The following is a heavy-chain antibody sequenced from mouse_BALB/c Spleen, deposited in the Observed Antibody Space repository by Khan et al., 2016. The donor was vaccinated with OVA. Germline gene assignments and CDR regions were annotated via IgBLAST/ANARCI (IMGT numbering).Heavy chain of an antibody. V-gene: IGHV3-8*02. Sequence: EVKLLESGPSLVKPSQTLSLTCSVTGDSITSGYWNWIRKFPGNKLEYMGYIIYTGYTYYNPSLKSRISITRHTSKNQYYLQLSSVTDENTATYYCARSTYRYAFVYWGQETLVTVSA. J-gene: IGHJ3*01. CDR2: IIYTGYT. CDR1: GDSITSGY. D-gene: IGHD2-12*01. CDR3: ARSTYRYAFVY.